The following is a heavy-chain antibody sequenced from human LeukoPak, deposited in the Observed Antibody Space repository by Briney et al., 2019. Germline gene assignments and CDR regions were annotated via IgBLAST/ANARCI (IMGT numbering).Heavy chain of an antibody. D-gene: IGHD3-16*01. V-gene: IGHV3-21*01. J-gene: IGHJ6*04. Sequence: PGGSLRLSCAASGFTFSSYSMNWVRQAPGKGLEWVSSISSSSSYIYYADSVKGRFTISRDNAKNSLYLQMNSLRAEDTAVYYCARGEENYVWRNSYGMDVWGKGTTVTVSS. CDR1: GFTFSSYS. CDR2: ISSSSSYI. CDR3: ARGEENYVWRNSYGMDV.